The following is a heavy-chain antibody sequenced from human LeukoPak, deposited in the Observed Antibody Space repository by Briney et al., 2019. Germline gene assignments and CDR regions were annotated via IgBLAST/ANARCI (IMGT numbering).Heavy chain of an antibody. CDR2: ISSSGSTI. D-gene: IGHD2-2*01. CDR1: GFTFSSYE. V-gene: IGHV3-48*03. CDR3: ARDRLYCSSTSCYGGAFDY. Sequence: PGGSLRLSCAASGFTFSSYEMNWVRQAPGKGLEWVSYISSSGSTIYYADSVKGRFTISRDNAKNSLYLQMNSLRAEDTAVYCCARDRLYCSSTSCYGGAFDYWGQGTLVTVSS. J-gene: IGHJ4*02.